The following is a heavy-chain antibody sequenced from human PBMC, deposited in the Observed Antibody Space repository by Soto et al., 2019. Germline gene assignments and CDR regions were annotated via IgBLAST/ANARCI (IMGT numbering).Heavy chain of an antibody. Sequence: SQTLSLTCAISGDSVSSNSVAWNWIRQSPSRGLEWLGRTYYRSTWYNDYAVSVKSRITINPDTSKNQFSLQLSSVTPEDTAVYYCARTLAYCSSTSCYAPWFDSWGQGTLVTVSS. J-gene: IGHJ5*01. CDR1: GDSVSSNSVA. V-gene: IGHV6-1*01. CDR2: TYYRSTWYN. CDR3: ARTLAYCSSTSCYAPWFDS. D-gene: IGHD2-2*01.